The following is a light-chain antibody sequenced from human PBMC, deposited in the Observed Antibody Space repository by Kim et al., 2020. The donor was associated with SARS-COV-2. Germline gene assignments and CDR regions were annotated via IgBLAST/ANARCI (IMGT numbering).Light chain of an antibody. CDR3: QQYGTSPLT. CDR2: GAS. CDR1: QTVSNSY. J-gene: IGKJ4*01. Sequence: EIVLTQSPGTLSLSPGERGTLSCRASQTVSNSYLAWYQQKPCQTPRLLIFGASTRATGIPDRFIGSGSGTDFTLTITSLEPEDSAVYFCQQYGTSPLTFGGGTKVDIK. V-gene: IGKV3-20*01.